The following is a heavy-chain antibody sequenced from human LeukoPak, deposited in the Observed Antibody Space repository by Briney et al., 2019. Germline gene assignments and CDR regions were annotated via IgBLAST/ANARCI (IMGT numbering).Heavy chain of an antibody. CDR1: GFTFSSYG. CDR3: AKGHSSGWSGLFDY. J-gene: IGHJ4*02. CDR2: ISYDGSNK. D-gene: IGHD6-19*01. V-gene: IGHV3-30*18. Sequence: GGSLRLSCAASGFTFSSYGMHWVRQAPGKGLEWVAVISYDGSNKYYADSMKGRFTISRDNSKNTLYLQMNSLRAEDTAVYYCAKGHSSGWSGLFDYWGQGTLVTASS.